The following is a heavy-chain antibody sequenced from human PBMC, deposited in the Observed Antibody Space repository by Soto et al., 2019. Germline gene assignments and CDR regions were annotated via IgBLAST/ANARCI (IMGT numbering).Heavy chain of an antibody. D-gene: IGHD3-16*01. CDR1: GGTFSSYT. CDR2: IIPILGKP. V-gene: IGHV1-69*02. J-gene: IGHJ4*02. CDR3: ATDVDLPYEF. Sequence: QVQLVQSGAEVKKPGSSVKVSCKTSGGTFSSYTVNWVRQAPGQGPEWMGRIIPILGKPNYAQKFQGRVTITADTSTSTAYMEVTSLRSEDTAVYYCATDVDLPYEFWGQGILVTVS.